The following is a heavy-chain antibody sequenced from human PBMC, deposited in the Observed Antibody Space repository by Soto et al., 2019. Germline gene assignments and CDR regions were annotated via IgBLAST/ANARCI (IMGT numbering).Heavy chain of an antibody. D-gene: IGHD3-10*01. CDR3: ARIGTSLAYYYGSGSRNAFDI. CDR2: IYPGDSDT. V-gene: IGHV5-51*03. Sequence: GGSLKISRKGSWYSFSSYLIGWVRQMPGKGPEWMGIIYPGDSDTRYSPSFQGQVTISADKSISTAYLQWSSLKASDTAMYYCARIGTSLAYYYGSGSRNAFDIWGQGTMVTVSS. J-gene: IGHJ3*02. CDR1: WYSFSSYL.